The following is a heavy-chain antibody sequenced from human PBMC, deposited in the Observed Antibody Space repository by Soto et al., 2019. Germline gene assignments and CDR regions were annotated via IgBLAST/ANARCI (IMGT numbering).Heavy chain of an antibody. CDR2: ISSSSSYI. CDR1: GFTFSSYS. Sequence: GGSLRLSCAASGFTFSSYSMNWVRQAPGKGLEWVSSISSSSSYIYYADSVKGRFTISRDNAKNSLYLQMNSLRAEDTAVYYCAKVITMIVVPPFYYGMDVWGQGTTVTVSS. J-gene: IGHJ6*02. CDR3: AKVITMIVVPPFYYGMDV. D-gene: IGHD3-22*01. V-gene: IGHV3-21*04.